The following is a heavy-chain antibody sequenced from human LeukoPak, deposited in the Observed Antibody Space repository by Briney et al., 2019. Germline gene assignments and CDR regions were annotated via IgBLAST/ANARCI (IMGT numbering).Heavy chain of an antibody. J-gene: IGHJ4*02. Sequence: PSETLSLTCTVSGGSISSNNYFWGWIRQPPGKGLEWIGSIYDSGSTYYNPSLKSRVTISVDTSKNQFSLKLNSVTAADTAMYYCQSRFLEWLLDYWAREPWSPSPQ. CDR3: QSRFLEWLLDY. V-gene: IGHV4-39*01. CDR2: IYDSGST. D-gene: IGHD3-3*01. CDR1: GGSISSNNYF.